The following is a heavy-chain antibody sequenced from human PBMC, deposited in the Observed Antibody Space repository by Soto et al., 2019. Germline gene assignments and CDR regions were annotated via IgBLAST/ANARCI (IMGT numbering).Heavy chain of an antibody. Sequence: GGSLRLSCAASGFTFSSYGMHWVRQAPGKGLEWVAVISYDGSNKYYADSVKGRFTISRDNSKNTLYLQMSSLRTEYTAVYYCARERVAGYYNVIGYWGQGTLVTVSS. CDR3: ARERVAGYYNVIGY. J-gene: IGHJ4*02. V-gene: IGHV3-30*03. CDR1: GFTFSSYG. D-gene: IGHD3-22*01. CDR2: ISYDGSNK.